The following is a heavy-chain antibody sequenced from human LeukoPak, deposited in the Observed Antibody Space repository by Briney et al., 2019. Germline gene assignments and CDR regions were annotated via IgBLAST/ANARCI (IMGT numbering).Heavy chain of an antibody. CDR2: IYQSGST. J-gene: IGHJ4*02. Sequence: SETLSLTCTVSGYSISSGYYWGWIRPPPEKGLEWIGSIYQSGSTYYNPSLKSRVTISVDASKNQFSLKLSSVTAADTAVYYCARFPLRLGELSDYWGQGTLVTVSS. D-gene: IGHD3-16*02. CDR3: ARFPLRLGELSDY. V-gene: IGHV4-38-2*02. CDR1: GYSISSGYY.